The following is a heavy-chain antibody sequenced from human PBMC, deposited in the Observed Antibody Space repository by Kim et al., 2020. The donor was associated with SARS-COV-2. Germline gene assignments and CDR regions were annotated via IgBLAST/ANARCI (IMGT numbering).Heavy chain of an antibody. Sequence: ASVKVSCKASGYTFTSYAMHWVRQAPGQRLEWMGWINAGNGNTKYSQKFQGRVTITRYTSASTAYMELSSLRSEDTAVYYCARDVGTGGYFDLWGRGTLVTVSS. CDR2: INAGNGNT. D-gene: IGHD7-27*01. CDR3: ARDVGTGGYFDL. CDR1: GYTFTSYA. V-gene: IGHV1-3*01. J-gene: IGHJ2*01.